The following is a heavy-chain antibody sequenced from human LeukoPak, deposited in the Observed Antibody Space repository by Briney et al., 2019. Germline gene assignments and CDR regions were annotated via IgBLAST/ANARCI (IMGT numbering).Heavy chain of an antibody. CDR3: AKLPSTYYYGSGSYWEAGDAFDI. CDR2: ISGSGGST. CDR1: GFTFSSYA. Sequence: GGSLGLSCAASGFTFSSYAMSWVRQAPGKGLEWVSAISGSGGSTYYADSVKGRFTISRDNSKNTLYLQMNSLRAEDTAVYYCAKLPSTYYYGSGSYWEAGDAFDIWGQGTMVTVSS. V-gene: IGHV3-23*01. D-gene: IGHD3-10*01. J-gene: IGHJ3*02.